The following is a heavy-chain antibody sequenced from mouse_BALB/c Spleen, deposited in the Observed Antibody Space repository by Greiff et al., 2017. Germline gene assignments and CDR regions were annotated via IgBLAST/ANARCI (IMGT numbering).Heavy chain of an antibody. V-gene: IGHV3-2*02. CDR1: GYSITSDYA. Sequence: VQLKQSGPGLVKPSQSLSLTCTVTGYSITSDYAWNWIRQFPGNKLEWMGYISYSGSTSYNPSLKGRISITRDTSKNNFFLQLNSVTTEDTATYYCAHRFGGPYYYAMDYWGQGTSVTVSS. J-gene: IGHJ4*01. CDR2: ISYSGST. D-gene: IGHD2-14*01. CDR3: AHRFGGPYYYAMDY.